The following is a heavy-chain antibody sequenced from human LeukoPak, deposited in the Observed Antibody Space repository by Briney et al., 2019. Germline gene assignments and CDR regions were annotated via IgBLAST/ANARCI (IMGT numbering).Heavy chain of an antibody. CDR2: NSVHNGNT. D-gene: IGHD3-16*01. V-gene: IGHV1-18*01. CDR1: GDSFPNNG. Sequence: ASVTVSCKASGDSFPNNGFTWVRQAPGQGLEWVGWNSVHNGNTNYAQKLQGRVILTTDTSTSTVYMELRSLRSDDTAVYYCARRFGNWFDPWGQGTLVTVSS. CDR3: ARRFGNWFDP. J-gene: IGHJ5*02.